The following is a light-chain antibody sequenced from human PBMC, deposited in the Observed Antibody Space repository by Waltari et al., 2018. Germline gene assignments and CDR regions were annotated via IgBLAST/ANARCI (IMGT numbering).Light chain of an antibody. Sequence: EIVLTQSPGTLSLSPRARATLSCRASQTVSDNSFAWYQQKPGQAPRLLIFGASSRATGIPDRFIGSGSGTDFTLTINGLEPEDFVVYYCHQYGTSPYTFGQGTKLEI. CDR1: QTVSDNS. J-gene: IGKJ2*01. CDR3: HQYGTSPYT. V-gene: IGKV3-20*01. CDR2: GAS.